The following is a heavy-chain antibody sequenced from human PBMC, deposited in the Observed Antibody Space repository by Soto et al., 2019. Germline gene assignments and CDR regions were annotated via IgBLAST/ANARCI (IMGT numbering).Heavy chain of an antibody. CDR2: INHSGST. CDR3: ARTYYDILTGYYNYFDY. Sequence: SETLSLTCAVYGGSVNGYYWSWIRQPPGKGLEWIGEINHSGSTNYNPSLKSRVTISVDTSKNQFSLKLSSVTAADTAVYYCARTYYDILTGYYNYFDYWGQGTLVTGSS. CDR1: GGSVNGYY. J-gene: IGHJ4*02. D-gene: IGHD3-9*01. V-gene: IGHV4-34*01.